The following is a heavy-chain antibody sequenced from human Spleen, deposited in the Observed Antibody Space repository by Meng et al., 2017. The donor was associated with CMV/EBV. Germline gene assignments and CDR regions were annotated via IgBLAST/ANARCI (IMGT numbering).Heavy chain of an antibody. D-gene: IGHD6-13*01. Sequence: GGSLRLSCAASGFMFDDYGMSWVRQVPGKGLEWVSGINWHGGSTGFADSVTGRFTISRDNSKNTLYLQMNSLRTEDTAVYYCSKGSIIAAGHFDYWGQGTLVTVSS. CDR3: SKGSIIAAGHFDY. V-gene: IGHV3-20*04. CDR1: GFMFDDYG. CDR2: INWHGGST. J-gene: IGHJ4*02.